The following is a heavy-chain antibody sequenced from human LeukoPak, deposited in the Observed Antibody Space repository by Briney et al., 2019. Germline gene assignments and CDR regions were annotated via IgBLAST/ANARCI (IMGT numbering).Heavy chain of an antibody. V-gene: IGHV3-9*01. J-gene: IGHJ4*02. CDR1: GFTFDDYA. D-gene: IGHD6-19*01. Sequence: GGSLRLSCAASGFTFDDYAMHWVRQAPGKGLEWVSGISWNSGSIGYADSVKGRFTISRDNAKNSLYLQMNSLRAEDTALYYCAKDRVAVADYYFDYWGQGTLVTLSS. CDR2: ISWNSGSI. CDR3: AKDRVAVADYYFDY.